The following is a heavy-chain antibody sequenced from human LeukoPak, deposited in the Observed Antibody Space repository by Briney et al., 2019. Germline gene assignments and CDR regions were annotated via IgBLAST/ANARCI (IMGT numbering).Heavy chain of an antibody. CDR3: ARGPYSYDSSGAFDI. Sequence: SETLSLTCTVSGFSISSGYHWGWIRQPPGKGLEWIGTIYHSGSTNYNPSLKSRVTISVDTSKNQFSLKLSSVTAADTAVYFCARGPYSYDSSGAFDIWGQGTMVTVSS. D-gene: IGHD3-22*01. J-gene: IGHJ3*02. V-gene: IGHV4-38-2*02. CDR2: IYHSGST. CDR1: GFSISSGYH.